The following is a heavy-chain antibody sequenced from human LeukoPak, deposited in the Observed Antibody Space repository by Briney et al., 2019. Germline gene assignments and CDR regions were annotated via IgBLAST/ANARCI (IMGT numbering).Heavy chain of an antibody. Sequence: GGSLRLSCAASGFTFSTYSMNWVRQAPGKGLEWVAVIWYDGSNKYYADSVKGRFTISRDNSKNTLYLQMNSLRAEDTAVYYCARSLERDYHGSNYYMNNWFDPWGQGTLVTVSS. CDR2: IWYDGSNK. V-gene: IGHV3-33*08. J-gene: IGHJ5*02. D-gene: IGHD3-10*01. CDR3: ARSLERDYHGSNYYMNNWFDP. CDR1: GFTFSTYS.